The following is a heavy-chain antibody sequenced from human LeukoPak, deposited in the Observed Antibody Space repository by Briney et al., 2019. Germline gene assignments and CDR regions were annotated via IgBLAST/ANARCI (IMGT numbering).Heavy chain of an antibody. J-gene: IGHJ4*02. Sequence: PGGSLRLSCAVSGFTFSNYWMNWVRQAPGKGLEWVSIIYSSGGTYYADSVKGRFTISRDNSRNTLYLQMNSLRPEDTAVYYCARDLGYYYDATGDFWGQGTLVTVSS. D-gene: IGHD3-22*01. V-gene: IGHV3-66*03. CDR3: ARDLGYYYDATGDF. CDR2: IYSSGGT. CDR1: GFTFSNYW.